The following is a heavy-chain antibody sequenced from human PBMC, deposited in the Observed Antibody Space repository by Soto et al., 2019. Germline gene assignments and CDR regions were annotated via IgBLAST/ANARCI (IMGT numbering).Heavy chain of an antibody. CDR3: AKSRRDDVLTGFYLTYFDY. Sequence: EVQLLDSGGGVVQPGGSLRLSCAASGFTFSNYAMIWVRQAPGTGLKSVSSISGSGDRTFSADSLKGRFAISRDNSRNMLFLQISSRRAADTAVYYCAKSRRDDVLTGFYLTYFDYWGQGTQVPVPS. CDR1: GFTFSNYA. CDR2: ISGSGDRT. V-gene: IGHV3-23*01. D-gene: IGHD3-9*01. J-gene: IGHJ4*02.